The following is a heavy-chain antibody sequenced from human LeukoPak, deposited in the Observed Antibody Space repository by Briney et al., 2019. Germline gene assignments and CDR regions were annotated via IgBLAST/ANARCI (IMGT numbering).Heavy chain of an antibody. CDR1: GGSFSGYF. J-gene: IGHJ4*02. V-gene: IGHV4-34*01. CDR2: HNMNT. Sequence: SETLSLTCAVYGGSFSGYFWNWIRQHPGKGLEWIGHNMNTYYNPSLKSRVTISIDTSKNQFSLMLSTVTAADTAIYYCATYYVNGAGRGHWGPGTLVTVSS. CDR3: ATYYVNGAGRGH. D-gene: IGHD2-8*01.